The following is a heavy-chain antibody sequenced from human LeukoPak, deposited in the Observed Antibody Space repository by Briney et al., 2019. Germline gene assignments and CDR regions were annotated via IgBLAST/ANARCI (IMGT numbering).Heavy chain of an antibody. CDR1: GGSISSGDYY. J-gene: IGHJ6*03. V-gene: IGHV4-30-4*08. D-gene: IGHD1-26*01. CDR3: ARDGMVGATKYYYYMDV. Sequence: PSETLSLTCTVSGGSISSGDYYWSWIRQPPGKGLGWIGYIYYSGSTYYNPSLKSRVTISVDTSKNQFSLKLSSVTAADTAVYYCARDGMVGATKYYYYMDVWGKGTTVTVSS. CDR2: IYYSGST.